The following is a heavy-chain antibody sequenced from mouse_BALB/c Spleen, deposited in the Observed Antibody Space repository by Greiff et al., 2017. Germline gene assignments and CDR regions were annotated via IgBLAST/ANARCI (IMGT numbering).Heavy chain of an antibody. J-gene: IGHJ4*01. CDR3: ARHGGGYYPYYAMDY. CDR1: GFTFSSYT. V-gene: IGHV5-12-2*01. Sequence: EVQVVESGGGLVQPGGSLKLSCAASGFTFSSYTMSWVRQTPEKRLEWVAYISNGGGSTYYPDTVKGRFTISRDNAKNTLYLQMSSLKSEDTAMYYCARHGGGYYPYYAMDYWGQGTSVTVSS. CDR2: ISNGGGST. D-gene: IGHD2-3*01.